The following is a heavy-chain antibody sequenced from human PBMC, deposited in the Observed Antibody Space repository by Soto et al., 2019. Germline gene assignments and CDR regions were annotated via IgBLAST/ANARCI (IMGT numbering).Heavy chain of an antibody. D-gene: IGHD3-10*01. CDR1: GFTFSNAW. Sequence: PGGSLRLSCAASGFTFSNAWMNWVRQAPGKGLEWVGRIKSKTDGGTTDYAAPVKGRFTISRDDSKNTLYLQMNSLKTEDTAVYYCTTEGPGGQDFYYYGMDVWGQGTTVTVSS. V-gene: IGHV3-15*07. CDR3: TTEGPGGQDFYYYGMDV. J-gene: IGHJ6*02. CDR2: IKSKTDGGTT.